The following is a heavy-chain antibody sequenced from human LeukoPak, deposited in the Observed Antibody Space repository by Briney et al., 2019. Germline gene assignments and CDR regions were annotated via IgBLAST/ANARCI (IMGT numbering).Heavy chain of an antibody. CDR2: IIPILGIA. Sequence: SVKVSCKASGGTFSSYAISWVRQAPGQGLEWMGRIIPILGIANYAQRFQGRVTITADKSTSTAYMELSRLRSEDTAVYSCATSVHIWRGYSNYYYYSGMDVWGQGTTVTVSS. J-gene: IGHJ6*02. V-gene: IGHV1-69*04. CDR3: ATSVHIWRGYSNYYYYSGMDV. D-gene: IGHD3-3*01. CDR1: GGTFSSYA.